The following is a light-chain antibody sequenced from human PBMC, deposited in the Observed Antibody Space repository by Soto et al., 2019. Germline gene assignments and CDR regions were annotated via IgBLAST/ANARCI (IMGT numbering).Light chain of an antibody. CDR2: EVS. CDR1: SSDVGNYKY. J-gene: IGLJ3*02. Sequence: QSALTQSPSASRSPGQSVTISCTGTSSDVGNYKYVSWYQQHPGKAPKLMIYEVSKRPSGVPVRFSGSKSGNTASLTVSGLQVEDEADYYCSSYAGSNLWVFGGGTKLTVL. V-gene: IGLV2-8*02. CDR3: SSYAGSNLWV.